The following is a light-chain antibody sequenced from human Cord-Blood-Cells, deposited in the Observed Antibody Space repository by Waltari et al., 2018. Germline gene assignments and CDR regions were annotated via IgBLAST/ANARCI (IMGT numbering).Light chain of an antibody. CDR2: DVS. J-gene: IGLJ3*02. CDR3: SSYTSSSTWV. CDR1: SSDVGGYNY. Sequence: QSALTQPASVSGSPGQSLTISCTGTSSDVGGYNYVSWYQQHPGNAPKLMIYDVSHRPAGVSNRFSGSKSGNTASLTISGLQAEDEADYYCSSYTSSSTWVFGGGTKLTVL. V-gene: IGLV2-14*01.